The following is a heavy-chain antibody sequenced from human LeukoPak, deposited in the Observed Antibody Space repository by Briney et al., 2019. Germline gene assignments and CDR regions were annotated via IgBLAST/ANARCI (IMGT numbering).Heavy chain of an antibody. D-gene: IGHD6-19*01. J-gene: IGHJ4*02. V-gene: IGHV3-23*01. CDR3: ARGLFPYQLIAVTGRY. CDR1: GFILSNYA. CDR2: ISGSGGST. Sequence: GGSLRLSCEASGFILSNYAMSWVRQAPGKGLEWVSTISGSGGSTYYADSVKGRFTLSGDDSKNTLYLQLNSLRVEDTAVYYCARGLFPYQLIAVTGRYWGQGTLVTVSS.